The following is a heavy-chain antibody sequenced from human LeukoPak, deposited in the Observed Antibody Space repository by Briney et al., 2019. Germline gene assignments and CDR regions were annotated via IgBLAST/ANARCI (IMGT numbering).Heavy chain of an antibody. CDR1: GHRFSPYW. J-gene: IGHJ5*02. V-gene: IGHV3-7*03. D-gene: IGHD3-10*02. CDR2: ISDVGRAA. Sequence: GGSLTLFCAAYGHRFSPYWTGWVSQPPGKGLEWVARISDVGRAAYYGASVRGRFTISRDDARNSLFLQMNGLRADDTAVYYCTRENYVPDSWGQGTLVTVSS. CDR3: TRENYVPDS.